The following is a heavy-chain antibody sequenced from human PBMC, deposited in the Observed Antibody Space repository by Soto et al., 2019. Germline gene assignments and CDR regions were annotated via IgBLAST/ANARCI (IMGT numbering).Heavy chain of an antibody. CDR2: IIPILGIA. D-gene: IGHD3-22*01. CDR3: AREDRRFYYDSSGYPFDY. J-gene: IGHJ4*02. V-gene: IGHV1-69*04. Sequence: SVKVSCKASGGTFSSYTISWVRQAPGQGLEWMGRIIPILGIANYAQKFQGRVTITADKSTSTAYMELSSLRSEDTAVYYCAREDRRFYYDSSGYPFDYWGQGTLVTVSS. CDR1: GGTFSSYT.